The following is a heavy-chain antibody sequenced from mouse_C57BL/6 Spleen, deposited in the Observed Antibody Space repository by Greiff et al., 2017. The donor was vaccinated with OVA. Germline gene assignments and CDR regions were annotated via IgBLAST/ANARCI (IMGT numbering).Heavy chain of an antibody. J-gene: IGHJ1*03. CDR3: ARGEYYYGSSHWYFDV. CDR2: INPYNGDT. D-gene: IGHD1-1*01. CDR1: GYSFTGYF. V-gene: IGHV1-20*01. Sequence: VQLQQPGPELVKPGDSVKISCKASGYSFTGYFMNWVMQSHGKSLEWIGRINPYNGDTFYNQKFKGKATLTVDKSSSTAHMELRSLTSEDSAVYYCARGEYYYGSSHWYFDVWGTGTTVTVSS.